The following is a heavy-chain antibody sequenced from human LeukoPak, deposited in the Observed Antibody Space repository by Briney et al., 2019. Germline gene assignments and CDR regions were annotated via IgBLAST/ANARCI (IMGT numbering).Heavy chain of an antibody. J-gene: IGHJ4*02. D-gene: IGHD2-2*01. V-gene: IGHV1-2*02. CDR3: ARDRARLYCSSTSCYAGFDY. Sequence: ASVTVSCKAPGYTFTGYYMHWVRQAPGQGLEWMGWINPNSGGTNYAQKFQGRVTMTRDTSISTAYMDLSRLRSDDTAVYYCARDRARLYCSSTSCYAGFDYWGQGTLVTVSS. CDR1: GYTFTGYY. CDR2: INPNSGGT.